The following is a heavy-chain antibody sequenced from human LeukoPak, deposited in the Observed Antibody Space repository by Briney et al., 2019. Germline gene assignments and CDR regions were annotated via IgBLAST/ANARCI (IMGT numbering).Heavy chain of an antibody. J-gene: IGHJ4*02. V-gene: IGHV3-23*01. CDR3: ARGALGYSGYDQTFDY. D-gene: IGHD5-12*01. CDR2: ISGSSAGI. CDR1: GFTFSSYW. Sequence: GGSLRLSCAASGFTFSSYWMSWVRQAPGKGLEWVSVISGSSAGIKYADSVKGRFTISRDNSKDTLYLQMNSLSAEDTAVYYCARGALGYSGYDQTFDYWAQGTLVTVSS.